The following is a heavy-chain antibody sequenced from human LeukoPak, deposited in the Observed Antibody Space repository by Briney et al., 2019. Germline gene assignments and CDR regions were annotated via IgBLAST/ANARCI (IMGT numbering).Heavy chain of an antibody. V-gene: IGHV3-66*03. Sequence: GGSLRLSCAGSGFSVSNYYMSWVRQAPGKGLEWVSLIRDSGETFYADSVKGRFTISRDNSKHTMYLQMNRLRVEDTAVYFCARDRAVTQDWVEFDPWGQGTLVTVSS. D-gene: IGHD4-17*01. CDR3: ARDRAVTQDWVEFDP. CDR2: IRDSGET. J-gene: IGHJ5*02. CDR1: GFSVSNYY.